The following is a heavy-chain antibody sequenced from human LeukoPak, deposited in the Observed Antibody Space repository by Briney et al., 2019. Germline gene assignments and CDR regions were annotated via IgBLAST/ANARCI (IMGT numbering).Heavy chain of an antibody. J-gene: IGHJ6*03. Sequence: SETLSLTCSVSGGSISSYYWSWIRQPPGKGLEWIGYIYYSGRTSYNPSLKSRVTISVDTSKNQFSLRLSSVTAADTAVYYCARETSQKGAHYMDVWGKGTTVTISS. V-gene: IGHV4-59*01. CDR1: GGSISSYY. CDR2: IYYSGRT. CDR3: ARETSQKGAHYMDV. D-gene: IGHD3-16*01.